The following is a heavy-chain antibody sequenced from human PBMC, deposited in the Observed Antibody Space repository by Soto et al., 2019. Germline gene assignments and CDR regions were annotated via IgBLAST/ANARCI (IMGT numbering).Heavy chain of an antibody. CDR2: IYYSGST. CDR1: GGSISSYY. CDR3: ARWLGYPYYYYGMDV. D-gene: IGHD5-18*01. Sequence: PSETLSLTCTVSGGSISSYYWSWIRQPPGKGLEWIGYIYYSGSTNYNPSLKSRVTISVDTSKNQFSPKLSSVTAADTAVYYCARWLGYPYYYYGMDVWGQGTTVTVSS. J-gene: IGHJ6*02. V-gene: IGHV4-59*01.